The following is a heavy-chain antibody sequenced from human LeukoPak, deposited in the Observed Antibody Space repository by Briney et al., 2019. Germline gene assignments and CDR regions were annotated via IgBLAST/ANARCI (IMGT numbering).Heavy chain of an antibody. V-gene: IGHV3-33*01. CDR3: ARDEGATVTASNY. CDR2: IWYDGSNK. D-gene: IGHD4-17*01. CDR1: GFTFSSYG. Sequence: GGSLRISRAASGFTFSSYGMYWVRQAPGKGLEWVAVIWYDGSNKYYADSVKGRFTISRDNSKNTLYLQMNSLRAEDTAVYYCARDEGATVTASNYWGQGTLVTVSS. J-gene: IGHJ4*02.